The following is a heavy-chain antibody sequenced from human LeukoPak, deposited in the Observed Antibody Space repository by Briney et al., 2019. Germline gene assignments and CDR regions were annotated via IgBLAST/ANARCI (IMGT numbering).Heavy chain of an antibody. CDR2: IYYSGST. J-gene: IGHJ6*03. D-gene: IGHD3-3*01. Sequence: PPETLSLTCTVSGGSNSSSSYYWGWIRQPPGKGLEWIGSIYYSGSTYYNPSLKSRVTISVDTSKNQFSLKLSSVTAADTAVYYCARDLSSYDFWSGWALYYMDVWGKGTTVTVSS. V-gene: IGHV4-39*07. CDR3: ARDLSSYDFWSGWALYYMDV. CDR1: GGSNSSSSYY.